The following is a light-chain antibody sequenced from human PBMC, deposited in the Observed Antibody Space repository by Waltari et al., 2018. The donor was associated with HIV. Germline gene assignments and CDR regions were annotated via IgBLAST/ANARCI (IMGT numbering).Light chain of an antibody. CDR2: YKSDSDK. V-gene: IGLV5-45*02. J-gene: IGLJ3*02. Sequence: QAVLTQPSSLSASPGASASLTCTFGSGINVATYRIDWYQRKQGSPPQYLLRYKSDSDKQQCSGVSSLFSASKATSANAGILLISGLQSEDEADYYCMIWHNSVWVFGGGTTLTVL. CDR1: SGINVATYR. CDR3: MIWHNSVWV.